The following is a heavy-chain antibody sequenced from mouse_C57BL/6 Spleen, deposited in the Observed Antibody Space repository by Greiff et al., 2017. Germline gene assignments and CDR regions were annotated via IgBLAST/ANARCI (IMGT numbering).Heavy chain of an antibody. CDR2: IRNKANGYTS. CDR1: GFTFTDYY. V-gene: IGHV7-3*01. D-gene: IGHD2-3*01. CDR3: ARYKDDGYLYAMDY. J-gene: IGHJ4*01. Sequence: EVHLVESGGGLVQPGGSLSLSCAASGFTFTDYYMSWVRQPPGKALEWLGFIRNKANGYTSEYSASVKGRFTISRDNSQSILYLQMNALRAEDSATYDCARYKDDGYLYAMDYWGQGTSVTVSS.